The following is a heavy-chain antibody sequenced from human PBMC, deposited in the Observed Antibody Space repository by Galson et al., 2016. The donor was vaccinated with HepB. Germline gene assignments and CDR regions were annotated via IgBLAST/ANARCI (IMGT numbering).Heavy chain of an antibody. V-gene: IGHV4-34*01. J-gene: IGHJ5*02. Sequence: SETLSLTCTVNGGPSSGYWSWIRQPPGKGLQWIGEIKLTGVTKVNPSFDSRVTISLGTSKNQVSLRMTLMTVADTAMYYCTRGFCIDTNCSDTWGQGVQVTVSS. CDR3: TRGFCIDTNCSDT. D-gene: IGHD2-15*01. CDR2: IKLTGVT. CDR1: GGPSSGY.